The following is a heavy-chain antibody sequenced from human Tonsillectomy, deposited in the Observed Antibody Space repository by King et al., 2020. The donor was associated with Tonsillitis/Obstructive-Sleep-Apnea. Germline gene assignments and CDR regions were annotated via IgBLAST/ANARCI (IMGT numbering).Heavy chain of an antibody. Sequence: VQLQQWGAGLLKPSETLSLTCAVYGGSFSGYYWSWIRQPPGKGLEWIGEINHSGSTNYNPSLKSRVTISVDTSKNQFSLKLSSVTAADTAVYYCARGPSKMGYCSSTICYTGMDVWGQGTTVTVSS. CDR2: INHSGST. J-gene: IGHJ6*02. V-gene: IGHV4-34*01. CDR3: ARGPSKMGYCSSTICYTGMDV. D-gene: IGHD2-2*02. CDR1: GGSFSGYY.